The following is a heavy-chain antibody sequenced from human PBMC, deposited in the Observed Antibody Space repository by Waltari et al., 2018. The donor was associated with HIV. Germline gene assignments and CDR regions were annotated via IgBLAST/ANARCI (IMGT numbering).Heavy chain of an antibody. V-gene: IGHV4-39*07. D-gene: IGHD4-17*01. CDR3: ARDLGYGDTHYYYYGMDV. CDR2: IYYSGGT. Sequence: QLQLQESGPGLVKPSETLSLTCTVSGGSISSSSYYWGWIRQPPGQGLEWIGSIYYSGGTYYNPSLKSRVTISVDTSKNQFSLKLSSVTAADTAVYYCARDLGYGDTHYYYYGMDVWGQGTTVTVSS. CDR1: GGSISSSSYY. J-gene: IGHJ6*02.